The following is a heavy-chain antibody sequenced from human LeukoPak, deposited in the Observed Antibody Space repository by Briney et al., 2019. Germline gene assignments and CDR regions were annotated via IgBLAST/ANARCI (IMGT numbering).Heavy chain of an antibody. CDR1: GFTFRNYG. D-gene: IGHD4-23*01. CDR3: ARGAHKRDDYGGFFDY. V-gene: IGHV3-30*02. J-gene: IGHJ4*02. Sequence: GGSLRLSCAAYGFTFRNYGIHWVRQAPGKGLEWVAFVRYDSTKKYYADSVKGRFTISRDNSKNTLYLQMNSLRAEDTAVYYCARGAHKRDDYGGFFDYWGQGTLVTVSS. CDR2: VRYDSTKK.